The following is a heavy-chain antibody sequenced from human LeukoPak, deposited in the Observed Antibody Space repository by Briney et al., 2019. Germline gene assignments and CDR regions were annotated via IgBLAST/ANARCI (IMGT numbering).Heavy chain of an antibody. CDR2: ISGNNDNP. V-gene: IGHV1-18*01. CDR3: ARDVTSSYDY. Sequence: GASVRVSCKASGYTLINFGINWVRQAPGQGLEWMGWISGNNDNPNYGQKFQGRFTVTTDSSTNTAYMELRNLRLDDTAVYYCARDVTSSYDYGPQGTLVTVSS. CDR1: GYTLINFG. D-gene: IGHD4-17*01. J-gene: IGHJ4*02.